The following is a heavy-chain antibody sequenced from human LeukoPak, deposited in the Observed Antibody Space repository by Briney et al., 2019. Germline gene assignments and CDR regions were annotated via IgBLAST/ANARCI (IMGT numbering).Heavy chain of an antibody. D-gene: IGHD4-23*01. V-gene: IGHV4-4*07. J-gene: IGHJ6*02. CDR3: ARWHMNSQDV. CDR2: IYVGGST. CDR1: DGSISYYY. Sequence: SETLSPTCTVSDGSISYYYWSWIRQPAGKGLEWIGRIYVGGSTNYSPSLKSRVSMSLDKSKNQLSLKLISVSAADTAVYYCARWHMNSQDVWGRGTAVTVS.